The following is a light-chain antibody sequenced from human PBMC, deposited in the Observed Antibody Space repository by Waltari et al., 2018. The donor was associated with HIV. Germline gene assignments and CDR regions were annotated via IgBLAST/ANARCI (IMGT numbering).Light chain of an antibody. CDR1: QNIGRA. V-gene: IGKV1-12*01. Sequence: DIHMTQSPSPVSASVGGAVSVSCRASQNIGRALAWYQLKPGRAPRLLIYEASRLDEGVPTRFKGSGSRSNFTLGITNLQPEDFAIYFCQQAKNFPHTFAGGTRVE. J-gene: IGKJ4*01. CDR3: QQAKNFPHT. CDR2: EAS.